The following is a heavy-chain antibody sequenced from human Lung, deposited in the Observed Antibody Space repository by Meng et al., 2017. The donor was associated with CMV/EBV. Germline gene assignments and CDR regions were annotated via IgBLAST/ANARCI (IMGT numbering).Heavy chain of an antibody. CDR1: GFTFSTFA. Sequence: GESLKISCAASGFTFSTFAMSWVRQAPGKGLQWVSVIYSGDDSTYYADSVKGRFTISRDNSKNMLYLQMNSLRAEDSAVYFCAKGKWGGYYYYYGMDVWGRGXTVTSP. CDR3: AKGKWGGYYYYYGMDV. CDR2: IYSGDDST. V-gene: IGHV3-23*03. D-gene: IGHD1-26*01. J-gene: IGHJ6*02.